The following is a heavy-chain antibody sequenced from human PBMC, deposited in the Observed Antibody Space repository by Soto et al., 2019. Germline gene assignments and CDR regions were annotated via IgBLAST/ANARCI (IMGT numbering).Heavy chain of an antibody. V-gene: IGHV1-18*01. CDR3: VRVGLYCGGDCYAFDI. D-gene: IGHD2-21*02. CDR2: ISAYNGNT. CDR1: GYTFTRYG. J-gene: IGHJ3*02. Sequence: SVKGYRKASGYTFTRYGISRLRKAPGQGLEWMGWISAYNGNTNYAQKLQGRVTMTTDTSTSTAYMELRSLRSDDTAVYYCVRVGLYCGGDCYAFDIWGQATMVTVSS.